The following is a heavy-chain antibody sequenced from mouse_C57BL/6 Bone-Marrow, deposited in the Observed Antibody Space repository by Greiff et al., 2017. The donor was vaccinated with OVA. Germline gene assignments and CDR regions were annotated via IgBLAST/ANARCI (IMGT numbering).Heavy chain of an antibody. CDR2: ISLKSDNYAS. Sequence: EVMLVESGGGLVQPGGSMKLSCVASGFTFSNYWMNWVRQSPEKGLEWVAQISLKSDNYASHYAESVKGRLTISRDDSKSSVYLQMNSLRAEDTGIYYCTGRGYYGSRYGAWFAYWGQGALVTVSA. D-gene: IGHD1-1*01. CDR3: TGRGYYGSRYGAWFAY. V-gene: IGHV6-3*01. J-gene: IGHJ3*01. CDR1: GFTFSNYW.